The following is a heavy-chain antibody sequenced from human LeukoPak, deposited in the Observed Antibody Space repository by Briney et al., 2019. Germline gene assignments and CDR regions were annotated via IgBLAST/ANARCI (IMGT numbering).Heavy chain of an antibody. V-gene: IGHV3-30*02. CDR3: ASLYYGDYDY. J-gene: IGHJ4*02. D-gene: IGHD4-17*01. Sequence: GGSLRLSCAAPGFTFSSYGMHWVRQAPGKGLEWVAFIRYDGSNKYYADSVKGRFTISRDNSKNTLYLQMNSLRAEDTAVYYCASLYYGDYDYWGQGTLVTVSS. CDR1: GFTFSSYG. CDR2: IRYDGSNK.